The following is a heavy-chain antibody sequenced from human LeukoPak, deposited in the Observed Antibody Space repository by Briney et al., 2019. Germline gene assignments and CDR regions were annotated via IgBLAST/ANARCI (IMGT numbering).Heavy chain of an antibody. CDR1: GYSFTSYW. Sequence: GESLKISCKCSGYSFTSYWIGWVRQMPGKGLEWMEIIYPGDSDTRYSPFFQGQVTISADKSISTAYLQWSSLKASDTAMYYCARQGKAEMATTYFDYWGQGTLVTVSS. J-gene: IGHJ4*02. CDR3: ARQGKAEMATTYFDY. D-gene: IGHD5-24*01. CDR2: IYPGDSDT. V-gene: IGHV5-51*01.